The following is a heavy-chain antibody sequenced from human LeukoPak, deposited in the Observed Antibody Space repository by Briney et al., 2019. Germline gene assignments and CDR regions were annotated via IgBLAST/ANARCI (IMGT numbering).Heavy chain of an antibody. D-gene: IGHD3-10*01. V-gene: IGHV3-23*01. CDR2: ISDSGGST. J-gene: IGHJ4*02. CDR1: GFTFSNYA. Sequence: GGSLRLSCAASGFTFSNYAMTWVRQALGKGLEWVSGISDSGGSTYYADSVKGRFTISRDNSKNTLYLQMNSLRAEDTAVYYCAKSLSGGGYYFEYWGQGTLVTVSS. CDR3: AKSLSGGGYYFEY.